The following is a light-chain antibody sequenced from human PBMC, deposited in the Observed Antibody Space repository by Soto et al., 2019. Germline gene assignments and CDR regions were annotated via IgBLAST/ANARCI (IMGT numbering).Light chain of an antibody. J-gene: IGKJ5*01. CDR2: DAS. Sequence: EIVMTQSPATLSVSPGERVTLSCRASQSVSSNLAWYHQRPGQAPRLLIYDASNRATGIPARFSGSGSGTDFTLTINSLEPEDSAVYYCQQRSNWPSITFGQGTRLEIK. V-gene: IGKV3-11*01. CDR1: QSVSSN. CDR3: QQRSNWPSIT.